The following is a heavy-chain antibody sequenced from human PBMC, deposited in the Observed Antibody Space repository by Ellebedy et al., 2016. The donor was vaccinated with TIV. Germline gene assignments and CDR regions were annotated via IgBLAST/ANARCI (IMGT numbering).Heavy chain of an antibody. V-gene: IGHV1-69*06. CDR3: ARSILSTLTSGWYRPMDV. J-gene: IGHJ6*02. Sequence: SVKVSXXASGGTFSSYAISWVRQAPGQGLEWMGGIIPIFGTANYAQKFQGRVTITADKSTSTAYMELSSLRAEDTAVYYCARSILSTLTSGWYRPMDVWGQGTTVTVSS. D-gene: IGHD6-19*01. CDR2: IIPIFGTA. CDR1: GGTFSSYA.